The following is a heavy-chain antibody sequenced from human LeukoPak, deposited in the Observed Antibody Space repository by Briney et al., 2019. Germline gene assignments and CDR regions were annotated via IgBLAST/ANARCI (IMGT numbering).Heavy chain of an antibody. CDR1: AFTVSSNY. CDR3: ARDRHGGDRYRVDP. J-gene: IGHJ5*02. Sequence: GGSLRLSCAASAFTVSSNYMSWVRQAPGKGLKWVSVIYSGGSTYYADSVKGRFTISRDNSKNTLYLQMNSLRAEDTAVYYCARDRHGGDRYRVDPWGQGTLVTVSS. D-gene: IGHD5-12*01. CDR2: IYSGGST. V-gene: IGHV3-53*01.